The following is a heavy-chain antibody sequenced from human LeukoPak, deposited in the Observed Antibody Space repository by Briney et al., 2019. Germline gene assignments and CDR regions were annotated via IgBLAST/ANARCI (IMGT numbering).Heavy chain of an antibody. V-gene: IGHV3-30*18. Sequence: GGSLRLSCAASGFTFSDYAIHWVRQAPGKGLEWVAIISYDGSNKYYADSVKGRFTISRDNSKNTLYLQMNSLRAEDTAVYYCAKGDRNGYSSSSMPLDYWGQGTLVTVSS. D-gene: IGHD6-6*01. CDR2: ISYDGSNK. CDR1: GFTFSDYA. CDR3: AKGDRNGYSSSSMPLDY. J-gene: IGHJ4*02.